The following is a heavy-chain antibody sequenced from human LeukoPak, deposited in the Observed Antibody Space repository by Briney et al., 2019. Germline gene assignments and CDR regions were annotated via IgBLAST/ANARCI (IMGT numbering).Heavy chain of an antibody. CDR2: IYSGGST. Sequence: GGSLRLSCAASGFTVSSNYMSWVRQAPGKGLEWVSVIYSGGSTYYADSVKARFTISRDNAKNTLFLQVNSLRAEDTAVYYCAKDTKKKGIAVVISAFDYWGQGTRVTVSS. CDR3: AKDTKKKGIAVVISAFDY. J-gene: IGHJ4*02. V-gene: IGHV3-53*01. D-gene: IGHD3-22*01. CDR1: GFTVSSNY.